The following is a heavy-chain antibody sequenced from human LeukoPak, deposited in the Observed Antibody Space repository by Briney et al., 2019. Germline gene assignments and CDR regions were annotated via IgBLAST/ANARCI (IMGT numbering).Heavy chain of an antibody. J-gene: IGHJ5*02. CDR2: INTSGST. D-gene: IGHD6-25*01. Sequence: SETLSLICTVSGGSIGSYYWTWIRQSAGKGLEWIGRINTSGSTNYNPSLRSRVTMSVNTSKNQFSLNLTSVTAADTAVYSCAREGGDPRWLDPWGQGTLVTVSS. CDR3: AREGGDPRWLDP. V-gene: IGHV4-4*07. CDR1: GGSIGSYY.